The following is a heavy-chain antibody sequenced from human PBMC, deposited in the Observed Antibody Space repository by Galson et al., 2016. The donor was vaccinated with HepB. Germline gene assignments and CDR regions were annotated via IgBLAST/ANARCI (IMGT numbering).Heavy chain of an antibody. Sequence: SLRLSCAASGFTVSSNYMSWVRQAPGKGLECVSVIYSGTTYYADSVKGRFTISRDHSKNTLYLQMNSLRAEDTAVYFCASFTSSGWYGVYWGQGTMVTVSS. CDR1: GFTVSSNY. J-gene: IGHJ4*02. D-gene: IGHD6-19*01. CDR2: IYSGTT. V-gene: IGHV3-53*01. CDR3: ASFTSSGWYGVY.